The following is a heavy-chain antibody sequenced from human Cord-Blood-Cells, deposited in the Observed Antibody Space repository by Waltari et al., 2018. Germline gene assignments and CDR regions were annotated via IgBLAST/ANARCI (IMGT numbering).Heavy chain of an antibody. Sequence: QVQLVQSGAEVKKPGSSVKVSCKAYGGTFSSYAISWVRPDPEQGLEWMGGIIPIFDTANHAQKFQGRVTITADESTSTAYMELSSLRSEDTAVYYCARDHSSSWYDWLDYWGQGTLVTVSS. CDR1: GGTFSSYA. D-gene: IGHD6-13*01. CDR3: ARDHSSSWYDWLDY. V-gene: IGHV1-69*01. CDR2: IIPIFDTA. J-gene: IGHJ4*02.